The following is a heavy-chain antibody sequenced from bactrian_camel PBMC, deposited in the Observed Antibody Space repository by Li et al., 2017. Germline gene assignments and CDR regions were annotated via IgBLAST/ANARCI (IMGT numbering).Heavy chain of an antibody. D-gene: IGHD5*01. CDR1: GDTGSTHC. Sequence: VQLVESGGDSVQAGGSLRLSCAASGDTGSTHCMGWIRQAPGKEREGIATIDGYGGTSVADSVKGRFAISRDNAKNTVYLQMNSLKPGDTAVYYCVRAASSQMGWADFGYWGQGTQVTVS. CDR2: TIDGYGGT. V-gene: IGHV3S44*01. J-gene: IGHJ6*01. CDR3: VRAASSQMGWADFGY.